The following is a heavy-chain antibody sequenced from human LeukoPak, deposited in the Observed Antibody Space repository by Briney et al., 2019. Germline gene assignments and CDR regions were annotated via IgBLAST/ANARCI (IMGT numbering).Heavy chain of an antibody. J-gene: IGHJ4*02. D-gene: IGHD1-26*01. V-gene: IGHV1-8*03. CDR1: GYTFSSYD. CDR2: MNPHSGNT. Sequence: GASVKVSCKASGYTFSSYDINWVRQATGQGLEWMGWMNPHSGNTGYAQKFQGRLTITKNSSITTAYMELSSLRSDDTAIYYCAREGDRPSDSSGSYPLDSWGQGTLVTVSS. CDR3: AREGDRPSDSSGSYPLDS.